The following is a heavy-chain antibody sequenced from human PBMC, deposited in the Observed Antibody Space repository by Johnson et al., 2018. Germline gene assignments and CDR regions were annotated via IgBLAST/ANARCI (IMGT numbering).Heavy chain of an antibody. CDR3: TRLYSSGMDV. CDR1: EFTFSAFA. V-gene: IGHV3-73*01. CDR2: IRSRANRYAT. Sequence: VQLVESGGGLVQPGGSLKLYCAASEFTFSAFAIHWVRQASGKGLEWVGRIRSRANRYATAYGVSVKGRFTVSRDDSKNTAYLQMNSLKTEDTAVYYCTRLYSSGMDVWGQGTTVTVS. J-gene: IGHJ6*02. D-gene: IGHD2-8*01.